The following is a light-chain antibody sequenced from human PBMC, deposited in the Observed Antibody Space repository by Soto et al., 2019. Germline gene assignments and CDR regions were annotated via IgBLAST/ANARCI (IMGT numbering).Light chain of an antibody. CDR3: NKYYDAPQT. J-gene: IGKJ1*01. CDR2: WAS. V-gene: IGKV4-1*01. CDR1: QSMLYSSNNKNY. Sequence: DIVMTQSPDSLAVSLGERSTINCKSSQSMLYSSNNKNYLAWYQQQTGQPPKLLIYWASTRESGVPDRFSGRGSGTDFTLTISSLQAGDVAVYYCNKYYDAPQTVVQWTKVEIK.